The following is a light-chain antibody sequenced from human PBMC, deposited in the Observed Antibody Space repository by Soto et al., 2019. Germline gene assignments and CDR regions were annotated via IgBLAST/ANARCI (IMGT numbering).Light chain of an antibody. CDR1: QSANSNY. J-gene: IGKJ1*01. CDR3: QQYDSSSRT. CDR2: GAS. V-gene: IGKV3-20*01. Sequence: EIVLTQSPGILSLSPGERATLSCRASQSANSNYVAWYQQKAGQAPRLLIYGASSRATGIPDRFSGRGSGTDFTLTISRLEPEDFAVYYCQQYDSSSRTFGQGTKVDI.